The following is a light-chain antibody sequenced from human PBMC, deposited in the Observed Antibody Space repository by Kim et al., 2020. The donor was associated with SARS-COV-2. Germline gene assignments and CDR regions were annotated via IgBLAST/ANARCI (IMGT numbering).Light chain of an antibody. Sequence: FLSTKERATPSCEASQSVNNYLAWYQQKPGQAPRLLIYDVSNRSTGIPARFSGSGSGTDFTLTISSLEPEDFAVYYCQRSSWPITFGQGTRLEIK. CDR2: DVS. CDR3: QRSSWPIT. CDR1: QSVNNY. V-gene: IGKV3-11*01. J-gene: IGKJ5*01.